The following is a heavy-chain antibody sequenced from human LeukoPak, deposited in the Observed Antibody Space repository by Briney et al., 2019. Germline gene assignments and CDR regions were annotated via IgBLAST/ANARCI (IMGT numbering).Heavy chain of an antibody. Sequence: SETLSLTCTVSGGSISSGSYYWSWIRQPAGTGLEWIGRIYTSGSTNYNPSLKSRVTISVGTSKNQFSLKLSSVTAADPAVYYCARTGWFQDGFDIWGQGTMVTVSS. CDR3: ARTGWFQDGFDI. V-gene: IGHV4-61*02. CDR1: GGSISSGSYY. J-gene: IGHJ3*02. CDR2: IYTSGST. D-gene: IGHD6-19*01.